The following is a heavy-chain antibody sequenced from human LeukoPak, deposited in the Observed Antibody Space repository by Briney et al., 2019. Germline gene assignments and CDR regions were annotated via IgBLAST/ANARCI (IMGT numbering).Heavy chain of an antibody. CDR3: AKGSIAAHTYYYYMDV. CDR1: GFTFSSYA. CDR2: ISGSGGST. V-gene: IGHV3-23*01. D-gene: IGHD6-6*01. J-gene: IGHJ6*03. Sequence: GGSLRLSCAASGFTFSSYAVSWVRQAPGKGLEWVSAISGSGGSTYYADSVKGRFTISRDNSKNTLYLQMNSLRTEDTAVYYCAKGSIAAHTYYYYMDVWGKGTTVTVSS.